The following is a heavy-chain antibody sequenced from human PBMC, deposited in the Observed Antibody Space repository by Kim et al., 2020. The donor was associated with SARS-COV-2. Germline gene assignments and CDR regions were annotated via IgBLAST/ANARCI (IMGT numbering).Heavy chain of an antibody. Sequence: GGSLRLSCAASGFTFSSYAMSWVRQAPGKGLEWVSAISGSGGSTYYADSVKGRFTISRDNSKNTLYLQMNSLRAEDTAVYYCAKDTPTWYSGSNEVYFDYWGQGTLVTVSS. CDR1: GFTFSSYA. CDR2: ISGSGGST. CDR3: AKDTPTWYSGSNEVYFDY. D-gene: IGHD1-26*01. J-gene: IGHJ4*02. V-gene: IGHV3-23*01.